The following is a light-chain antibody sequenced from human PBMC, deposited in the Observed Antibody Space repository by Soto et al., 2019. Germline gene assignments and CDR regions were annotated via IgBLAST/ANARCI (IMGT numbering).Light chain of an antibody. CDR3: QQYDNRPLT. CDR1: QDISNY. Sequence: DIQMTQSPSSLSASVGDRVPITCQASQDISNYLNCYQQKPGKAPQLLIDDASNFETGVPSRFSGNGSWTDFTFTISSLQTEDIAPYYCQQYDNRPLTFGGGTKVEIK. V-gene: IGKV1-33*01. J-gene: IGKJ4*01. CDR2: DAS.